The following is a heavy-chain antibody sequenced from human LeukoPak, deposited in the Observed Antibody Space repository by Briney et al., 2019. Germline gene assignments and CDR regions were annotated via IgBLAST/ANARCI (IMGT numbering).Heavy chain of an antibody. CDR2: IIPIFGTA. CDR3: ARDHPSRPQPPIAAAGAYYYYYYMDV. J-gene: IGHJ6*03. Sequence: GASVKVSCKASGGTFSSYAISWVRQAPGQGLEWMGGIIPIFGTANYAQKFQGRVTITADESTSTAYMELSSLRSEDTAVYYCARDHPSRPQPPIAAAGAYYYYYYMDVWGKGTTVTVSS. V-gene: IGHV1-69*13. CDR1: GGTFSSYA. D-gene: IGHD6-13*01.